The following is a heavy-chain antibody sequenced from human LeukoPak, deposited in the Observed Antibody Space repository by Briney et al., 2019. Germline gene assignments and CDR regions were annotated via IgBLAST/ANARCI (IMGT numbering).Heavy chain of an antibody. J-gene: IGHJ5*01. Sequence: GGSLRLSCAASGFTVSSNYMSWVRQAPGKGLEWVSVIYSDGYTYYADSVKGRFTISRDNSKNTLYLQMNSLRAEDTAVYYCARDGPGDGDYVFDFWGQGTLVTVSS. D-gene: IGHD4-17*01. CDR2: IYSDGYT. CDR3: ARDGPGDGDYVFDF. CDR1: GFTVSSNY. V-gene: IGHV3-53*01.